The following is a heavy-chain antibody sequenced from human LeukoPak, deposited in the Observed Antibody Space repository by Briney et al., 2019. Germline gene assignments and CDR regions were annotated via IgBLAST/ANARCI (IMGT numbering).Heavy chain of an antibody. V-gene: IGHV4-4*07. CDR3: ARGSWTPFYFDY. J-gene: IGHJ4*02. CDR2: IYTSGST. CDR1: GGSISSYY. D-gene: IGHD6-13*01. Sequence: SETLSLTCSVSGGSISSYYWSWIRQPAGKGLEWIGRIYTSGSTNYNPSLKSRVTMSVDTSKNQFSLKLSSVTAADTAVYYCARGSWTPFYFDYWGQGTLVTVSS.